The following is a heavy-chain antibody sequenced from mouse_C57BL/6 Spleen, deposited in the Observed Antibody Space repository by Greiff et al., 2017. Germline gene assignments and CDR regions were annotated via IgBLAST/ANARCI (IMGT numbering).Heavy chain of an antibody. V-gene: IGHV5-4*03. CDR1: GFTFSSYA. CDR2: ISDGGSYT. J-gene: IGHJ4*01. D-gene: IGHD2-5*01. CDR3: ARAGYSNYVDYAKDY. Sequence: EVKVVESGGGLVKPGGSLKLSCAASGFTFSSYAMSWVRQTPEKRLAWVATISDGGSYTYYPDNVKGRFTISRDNAKNNLYLQMSHLKSEDTAMYYCARAGYSNYVDYAKDYWGQGTSVTVSS.